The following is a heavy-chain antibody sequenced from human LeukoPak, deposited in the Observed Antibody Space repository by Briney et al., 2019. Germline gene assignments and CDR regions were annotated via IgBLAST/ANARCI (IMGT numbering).Heavy chain of an antibody. D-gene: IGHD2-2*01. V-gene: IGHV3-23*01. Sequence: GGSLRLSCAASGFTFNNYAMSWVRQAPGKGLEWVSAISASGGTTYYADSVKGRFTISRDNSENTLFLQMNSLRAEGTAVYYCAKEPREYCSSTSCPNWFDSWGQGTLVTVSS. CDR3: AKEPREYCSSTSCPNWFDS. J-gene: IGHJ5*01. CDR1: GFTFNNYA. CDR2: ISASGGTT.